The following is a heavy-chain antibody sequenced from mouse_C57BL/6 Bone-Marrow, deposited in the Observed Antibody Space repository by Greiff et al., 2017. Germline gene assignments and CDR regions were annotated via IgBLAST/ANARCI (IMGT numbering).Heavy chain of an antibody. J-gene: IGHJ3*01. V-gene: IGHV5-9*01. CDR1: GFTFSSYT. CDR2: ISGGGGNT. CDR3: ARQGYYGSSSGFAY. D-gene: IGHD1-1*01. Sequence: DVKLVESGGGLVKPGGSLKLSCAASGFTFSSYTMSWVRQTPEKRLEWVATISGGGGNTYYPDSVKGRFTISRDNAKNTLYLQMSSLMSEDTALYYCARQGYYGSSSGFAYWGQGTLVTVSA.